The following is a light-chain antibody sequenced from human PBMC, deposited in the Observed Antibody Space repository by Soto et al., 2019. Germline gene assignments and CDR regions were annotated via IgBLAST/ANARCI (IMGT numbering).Light chain of an antibody. V-gene: IGKV3D-7*01. CDR1: QTVTTNY. CDR2: GAS. Sequence: ETVLTQSPGTLSLSPGETATLSCRASQTVTTNYLAWYQQKPDQAPRLLIYGASTRATGIPARFSGSGRGSGTDFTLTISSLQPEDFAVYYCQQDYNLPITFGQGTRLEI. J-gene: IGKJ5*01. CDR3: QQDYNLPIT.